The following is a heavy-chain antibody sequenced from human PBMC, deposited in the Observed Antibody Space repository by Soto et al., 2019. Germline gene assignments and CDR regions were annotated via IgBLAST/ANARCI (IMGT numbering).Heavy chain of an antibody. CDR2: IYYSGST. J-gene: IGHJ3*02. D-gene: IGHD4-17*01. CDR3: ARETNYGDYGDHAFDI. Sequence: QVQLQESGPGLVKPSQTLSLTCTVSGGSISSGGYYWSWIRQHPGKGLEWIGYIYYSGSTYYNPSRKSRVTISVDTSKNQFSLKLSSVTAADTAVYYCARETNYGDYGDHAFDIWGQGTMVTVSS. CDR1: GGSISSGGYY. V-gene: IGHV4-31*03.